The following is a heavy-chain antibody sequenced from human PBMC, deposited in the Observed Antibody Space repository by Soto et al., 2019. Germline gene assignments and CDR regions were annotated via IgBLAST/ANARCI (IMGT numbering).Heavy chain of an antibody. D-gene: IGHD3-10*01. J-gene: IGHJ4*02. CDR2: ISGSGGST. V-gene: IGHV3-23*01. CDR1: GSTFSSYA. Sequence: PGGSLRLSCAASGSTFSSYAMSWVRQAPGKGLEWVSAISGSGGSTYYADSVKGRFTISRDNSKNTLYLQMNSLRAEDTAVYYCATDYYGSGSYYKYVDYWGQGTLVTVSS. CDR3: ATDYYGSGSYYKYVDY.